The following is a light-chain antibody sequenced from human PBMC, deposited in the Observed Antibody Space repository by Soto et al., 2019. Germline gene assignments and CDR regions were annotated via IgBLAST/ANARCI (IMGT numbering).Light chain of an antibody. CDR1: SSDVGGYNF. J-gene: IGLJ2*01. CDR3: SSYAGSNIVV. V-gene: IGLV2-8*01. Sequence: QSVLTQPPSASGSPGQSVTISCTGTSSDVGGYNFVSWYQQHPGKAPKLMIYEVSERPSGVPDRFSGSKSGNTASLTVSGLQAEDEADYYCSSYAGSNIVVFGGGTKGDRP. CDR2: EVS.